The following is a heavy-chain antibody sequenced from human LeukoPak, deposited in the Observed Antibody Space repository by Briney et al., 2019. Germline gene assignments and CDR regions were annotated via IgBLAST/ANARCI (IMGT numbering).Heavy chain of an antibody. J-gene: IGHJ4*02. V-gene: IGHV4-59*01. D-gene: IGHD4-17*01. CDR2: IYSSGST. Sequence: SETLSLTCTVSGDSISGYYWTWMRQPPGKGLEWIGYIYSSGSTKYNPSLKSRLSISIDTSKNQLSLKLSSVTAADTAVYFCARLRNYCDYWGQGTLVTVSS. CDR3: ARLRNYCDY. CDR1: GDSISGYY.